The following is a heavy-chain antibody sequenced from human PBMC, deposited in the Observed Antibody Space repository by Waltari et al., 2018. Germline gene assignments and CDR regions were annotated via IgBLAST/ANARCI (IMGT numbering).Heavy chain of an antibody. CDR3: AILSRIAAADYMDV. J-gene: IGHJ4*02. D-gene: IGHD6-13*01. CDR2: IRYDGSNK. Sequence: QVQLVESGGGVVQPGGSLRLSCAASGFTFSSYGMHWVRQAPGKGLEWVAFIRYDGSNKYYADSVKGRFTISRDNSKNTLYLQMNSLRAEDTAVYYCAILSRIAAADYMDVWGQGTLVTVSS. CDR1: GFTFSSYG. V-gene: IGHV3-30*02.